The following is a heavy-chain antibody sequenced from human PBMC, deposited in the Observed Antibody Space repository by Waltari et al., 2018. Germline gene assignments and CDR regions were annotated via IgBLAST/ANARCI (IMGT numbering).Heavy chain of an antibody. Sequence: EVQLVESGGGLVQPGRSLRLSCAASGFTFDDYAMHWVRQAPGKGLEWVSGISWNSGSIGYADSVKGRFTISRDNAKNSLYLQMNSLRAEDTALYYCVKDKKGPFEGSNGIDYWGQGTLVTVSS. CDR1: GFTFDDYA. V-gene: IGHV3-9*01. D-gene: IGHD1-26*01. J-gene: IGHJ4*02. CDR3: VKDKKGPFEGSNGIDY. CDR2: ISWNSGSI.